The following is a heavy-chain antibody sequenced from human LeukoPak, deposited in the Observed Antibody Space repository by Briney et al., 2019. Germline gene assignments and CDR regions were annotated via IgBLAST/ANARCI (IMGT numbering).Heavy chain of an antibody. J-gene: IGHJ3*02. CDR2: IYYSGST. D-gene: IGHD3-3*01. CDR3: ARASFFLSSVDI. V-gene: IGHV4-59*01. CDR1: GGSISSYY. Sequence: SETLSPTCTVSGGSISSYYWSWIRQPPGKGLEWIGYIYYSGSTNYNPSLKSRVTISVDTSKNQFSLKLSSVTAADTAVYYCARASFFLSSVDIWGQGTMVTVSS.